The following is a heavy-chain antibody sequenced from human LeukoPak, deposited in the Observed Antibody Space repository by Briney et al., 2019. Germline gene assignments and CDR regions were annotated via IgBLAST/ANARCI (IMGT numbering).Heavy chain of an antibody. J-gene: IGHJ4*02. CDR1: GASISSDY. V-gene: IGHV4-59*12. Sequence: PSETLSLTCTVSGASISSDYWSWLRQPPGKGLEWIGYIYYSGSTNYNPSLKSRVTISVDTSKNQFSLKLSSVTAADTAVYYCARDGSGDVDYWGQGTLVTVSS. D-gene: IGHD5-12*01. CDR3: ARDGSGDVDY. CDR2: IYYSGST.